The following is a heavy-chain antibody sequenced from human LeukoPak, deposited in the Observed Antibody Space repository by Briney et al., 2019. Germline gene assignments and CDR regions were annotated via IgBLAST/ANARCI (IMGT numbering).Heavy chain of an antibody. CDR1: GGSISSSNYY. D-gene: IGHD2-15*01. Sequence: PSETLSLTCSVSGGSISSSNYYWSWLRQPAGKGLEWVGRIYTSESTNYNPSLKSRVTISVDTSRNQFSLKLSSVTAADTAVYYCARDRRYCSGGSCYIPPGYWGQGTLVTVSS. CDR2: IYTSEST. CDR3: ARDRRYCSGGSCYIPPGY. V-gene: IGHV4-61*02. J-gene: IGHJ4*02.